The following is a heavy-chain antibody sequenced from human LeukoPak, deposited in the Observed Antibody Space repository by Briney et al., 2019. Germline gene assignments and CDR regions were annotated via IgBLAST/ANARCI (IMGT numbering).Heavy chain of an antibody. Sequence: PGGSLRLSCAASGFTFSTSWMHWVRQAPGKGLVWVSRINSDGNSRNYADSVKGRFTISRDNAKNSLYLQMNSLRAEDTAVYYCAGDDAFDIWGQGTMVTVSS. CDR1: GFTFSTSW. CDR3: AGDDAFDI. D-gene: IGHD3-16*01. V-gene: IGHV3-74*01. CDR2: INSDGNSR. J-gene: IGHJ3*02.